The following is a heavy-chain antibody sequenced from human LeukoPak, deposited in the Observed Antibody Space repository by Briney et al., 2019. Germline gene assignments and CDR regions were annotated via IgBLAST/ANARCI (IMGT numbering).Heavy chain of an antibody. CDR2: IYYSGST. J-gene: IGHJ3*02. V-gene: IGHV4-59*01. D-gene: IGHD3-9*01. CDR3: ARIRYFDWSPDAFDI. CDR1: GGSISSYY. Sequence: KPSETLSLTCTVSGGSISSYYWSWIRQPPGKGLGWIGYIYYSGSTNYNPSLKSRVTISVDTSKNQFSLKLSSVTAADTAVYYCARIRYFDWSPDAFDIWGQGTMVTVSS.